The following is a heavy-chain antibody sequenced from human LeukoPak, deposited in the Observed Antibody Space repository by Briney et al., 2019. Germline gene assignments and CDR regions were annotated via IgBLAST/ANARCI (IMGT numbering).Heavy chain of an antibody. CDR2: IYTSGSI. V-gene: IGHV4-61*02. CDR3: ARVPGMGVMGYYYYYYMDV. Sequence: KASETLSLTCTVSGGSISSASYYWSWLRQPAGKGLEWIGRIYTSGSINDNPSLKSRVTISVDTSKNKFSLKLSSVTAADTAVYYCARVPGMGVMGYYYYYYMDVWGKGTTVTVSS. D-gene: IGHD3-16*01. CDR1: GGSISSASYY. J-gene: IGHJ6*03.